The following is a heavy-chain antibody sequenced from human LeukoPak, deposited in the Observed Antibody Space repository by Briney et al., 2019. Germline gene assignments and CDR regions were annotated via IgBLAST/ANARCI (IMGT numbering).Heavy chain of an antibody. J-gene: IGHJ6*03. Sequence: SETLSLTCTVSGGSISSYYWSWIRQPPGKGLEWIGYIYYSGSTNYSPSLKSRVIISVDTSKNQFSLKLSSVTAADTAVYYCARVEEGYGSGRRENYYYYYMDVWGKGTTVTISS. CDR1: GGSISSYY. CDR2: IYYSGST. CDR3: ARVEEGYGSGRRENYYYYYMDV. D-gene: IGHD3-10*01. V-gene: IGHV4-59*01.